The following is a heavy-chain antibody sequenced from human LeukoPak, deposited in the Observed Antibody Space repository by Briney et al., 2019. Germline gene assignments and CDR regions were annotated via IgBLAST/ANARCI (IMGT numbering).Heavy chain of an antibody. CDR2: IYHSGST. D-gene: IGHD5-24*01. CDR1: GGSISSGGYY. V-gene: IGHV4-30-2*03. J-gene: IGHJ4*02. CDR3: ATSINSYGYNWFLDY. Sequence: SETLSLTCTVSGGSISSGGYYWSWIRQPPGKGLEWIGYIYHSGSTYYNPSLRSRVTISVDTSKNQFSLKLSSVTASDTAIYYCATSINSYGYNWFLDYWGQGTMVTVSS.